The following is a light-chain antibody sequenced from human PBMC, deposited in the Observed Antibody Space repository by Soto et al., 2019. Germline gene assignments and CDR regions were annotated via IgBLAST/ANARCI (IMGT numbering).Light chain of an antibody. Sequence: DIQMTQSPTSLSASVGDRVTITCRARQGIRNYVAWYQQIPGKAPKLLIYAASTLQSGVPSRFSGSGSGTDFTLTINGLQHEDVATYSCQKYSSVPVFGPGTKVEIK. CDR1: QGIRNY. CDR2: AAS. V-gene: IGKV1-27*01. CDR3: QKYSSVPV. J-gene: IGKJ3*01.